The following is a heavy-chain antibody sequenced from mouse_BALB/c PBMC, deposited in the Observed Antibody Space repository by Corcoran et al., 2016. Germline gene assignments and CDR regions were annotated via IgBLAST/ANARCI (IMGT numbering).Heavy chain of an antibody. J-gene: IGHJ1*01. D-gene: IGHD2-3*01. V-gene: IGHV14-3*02. Sequence: EVQLQQSGAELVKPGASVKLSCTASGFNIKDTYMHWVKQRPEQGLEWIGRIDPANGNTKYDPKFQGKATITADTSSNTAYLQLSSLTSEDTAVYYCARKGYDGYGYFDVWGAGTTVTVSS. CDR1: GFNIKDTY. CDR3: ARKGYDGYGYFDV. CDR2: IDPANGNT.